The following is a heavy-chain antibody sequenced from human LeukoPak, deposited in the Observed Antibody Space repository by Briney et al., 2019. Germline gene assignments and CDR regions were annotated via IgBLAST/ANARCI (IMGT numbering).Heavy chain of an antibody. V-gene: IGHV4-39*07. CDR1: GGSISSSSYY. CDR3: ARRADLNWYFDL. CDR2: IYYSGST. D-gene: IGHD3/OR15-3a*01. Sequence: SETLSLTCTVSGGSISSSSYYWGWIRQPPGKGLGWIGSIYYSGSTYYNPSLKSRLTISVDTSKNQFSLKLSSVTAADTAVYYCARRADLNWYFDLWGRGTLVTVSS. J-gene: IGHJ2*01.